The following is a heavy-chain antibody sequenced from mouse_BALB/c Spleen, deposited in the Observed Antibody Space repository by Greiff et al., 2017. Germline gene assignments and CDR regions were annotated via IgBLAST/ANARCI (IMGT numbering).Heavy chain of an antibody. J-gene: IGHJ4*01. D-gene: IGHD2-4*01. CDR3: ARSSSTMITYYAMDY. Sequence: VQLQQSGAELARPGASVKMSCKASGYTFTSYTMHWVKQRPGQGLEWIGYINPSSGYTNYNQKFKDKATLTADKSSSTAYMQLSSLTSEDSAVYYCARSSSTMITYYAMDYWGQGTSVTVSS. CDR1: GYTFTSYT. V-gene: IGHV1-4*01. CDR2: INPSSGYT.